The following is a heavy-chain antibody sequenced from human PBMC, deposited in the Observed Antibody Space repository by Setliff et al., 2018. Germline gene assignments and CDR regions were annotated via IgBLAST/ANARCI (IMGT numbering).Heavy chain of an antibody. Sequence: GASVKVSCKASGHTFITFGISWVRQAPGQRLEWMGWINAGNGNTKYSQKFQGRVTITRDTSASTAYMELSSLRSEDTAVYYCARDGFEIVVVPAAIYYYYYMDVWGKGTTVTVSS. CDR1: GHTFITFG. J-gene: IGHJ6*03. V-gene: IGHV1-3*01. CDR3: ARDGFEIVVVPAAIYYYYYMDV. CDR2: INAGNGNT. D-gene: IGHD2-2*01.